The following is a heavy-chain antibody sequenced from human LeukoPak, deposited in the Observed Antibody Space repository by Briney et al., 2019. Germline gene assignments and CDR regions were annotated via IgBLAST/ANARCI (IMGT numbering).Heavy chain of an antibody. CDR1: GGSISSSSYY. V-gene: IGHV4-39*01. J-gene: IGHJ4*02. D-gene: IGHD2-2*02. CDR3: ASLPWLGYCSSTSCYN. Sequence: SETLSLTCTVSGGSISSSSYYWGWIRQPPGKGLEWIGSIYYSGSTYYNPSLKSRVTISVDTSKNQFSLKLSSVTAADTAVYYCASLPWLGYCSSTSCYNWGQGTLVTVSS. CDR2: IYYSGST.